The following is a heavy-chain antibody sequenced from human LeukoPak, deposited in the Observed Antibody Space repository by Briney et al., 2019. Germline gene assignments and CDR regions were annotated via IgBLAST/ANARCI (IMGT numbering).Heavy chain of an antibody. V-gene: IGHV4-30-4*08. CDR2: IYYSGST. J-gene: IGHJ5*02. D-gene: IGHD3-3*01. CDR3: ASTIFGDSGSWFDP. CDR1: GGSISSGDYY. Sequence: SQTLSLTCTVSGGSISSGDYYWSWIRQPPGKGLEWIGYIYYSGSTYYNPSLKSRVTISVDTSKNQFSPKLSSVTAADTAVYYCASTIFGDSGSWFDPWGQGTLVTVSS.